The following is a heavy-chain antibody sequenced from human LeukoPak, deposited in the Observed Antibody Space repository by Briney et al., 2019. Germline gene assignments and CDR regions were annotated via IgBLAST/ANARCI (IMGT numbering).Heavy chain of an antibody. CDR2: VSSSSYI. Sequence: GGSLRLSCAASGFTFSSYSMNWVRQAPGKGLEWVSSVSSSSYIYYADSVKGRFTISRDNAKNSLYLQMNSLRAEDTAVYYCARTRGDYVWGSYHPGDYWGQGTLVTVSS. V-gene: IGHV3-21*01. J-gene: IGHJ4*02. D-gene: IGHD3-16*02. CDR1: GFTFSSYS. CDR3: ARTRGDYVWGSYHPGDY.